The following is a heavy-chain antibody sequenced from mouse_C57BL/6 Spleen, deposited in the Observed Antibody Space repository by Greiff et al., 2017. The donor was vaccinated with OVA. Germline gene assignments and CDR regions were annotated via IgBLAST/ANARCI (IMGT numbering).Heavy chain of an antibody. J-gene: IGHJ3*01. CDR2: ISSGSSTI. V-gene: IGHV5-17*01. D-gene: IGHD3-3*01. Sequence: EVLLVESGGGLVKPGGSLKLSCAASGFTFSDYGMHWVRQAPEKGLEWVAYISSGSSTIYYADTVKGRFTISRDNAKNTLFLQMTRLRAEETGMYYCARKGPWFAYWGQGTLVTVSA. CDR3: ARKGPWFAY. CDR1: GFTFSDYG.